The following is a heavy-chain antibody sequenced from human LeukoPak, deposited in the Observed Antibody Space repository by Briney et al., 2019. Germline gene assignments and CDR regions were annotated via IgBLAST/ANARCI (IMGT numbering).Heavy chain of an antibody. CDR3: ARGLMMAVAGRGEFHY. D-gene: IGHD6-13*01. Sequence: SETLSLTCTVSGGSISNYHWSWIRQPPGKGLEWIGYIYYSGSTNYNPSLKSRVTISVDTSKNQFSLKLSSVTAADTAVYYCARGLMMAVAGRGEFHYWGQGTLVTVSS. J-gene: IGHJ4*02. CDR2: IYYSGST. CDR1: GGSISNYH. V-gene: IGHV4-59*01.